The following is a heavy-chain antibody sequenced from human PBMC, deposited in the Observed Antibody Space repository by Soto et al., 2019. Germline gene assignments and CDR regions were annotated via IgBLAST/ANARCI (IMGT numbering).Heavy chain of an antibody. V-gene: IGHV4-59*01. J-gene: IGHJ6*02. D-gene: IGHD6-6*01. CDR2: NYYSGST. Sequence: SETLSLTCTVSGGSISSYYWSWIRQPPGKGLEWIGYNYYSGSTNYNPSLKSRVTISVDTSKNQFSLKLSSVTAADTAVYYCARGGQRVEDYYYYGMDVWGQGTTVTVSS. CDR3: ARGGQRVEDYYYYGMDV. CDR1: GGSISSYY.